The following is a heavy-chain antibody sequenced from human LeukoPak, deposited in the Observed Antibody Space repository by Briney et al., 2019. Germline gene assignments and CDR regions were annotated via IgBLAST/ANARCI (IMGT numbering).Heavy chain of an antibody. V-gene: IGHV1-69*01. CDR2: IIPIFGTA. CDR1: GGTFSSYT. J-gene: IGHJ4*02. CDR3: ARVEMATITLDY. D-gene: IGHD5-24*01. Sequence: SVKVSCKASGGTFSSYTINWVRQAPGQGLEWMGGIIPIFGTANYAQKFQGRVTITADESTSTAYMELSSLRSEDTAVYYCARVEMATITLDYWGQGTLVTVSS.